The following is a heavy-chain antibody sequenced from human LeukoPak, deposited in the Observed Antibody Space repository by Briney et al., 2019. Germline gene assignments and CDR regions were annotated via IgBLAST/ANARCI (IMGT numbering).Heavy chain of an antibody. D-gene: IGHD3-3*01. CDR1: GGSFSGYY. CDR2: IYYSGST. CDR3: ARQLFWSGSYYFDY. V-gene: IGHV4-34*01. J-gene: IGHJ4*02. Sequence: SETLSLTCAVYGGSFSGYYWSWIRQPPGKGLEWIGSIYYSGSTYYNPSLKSRVTISVDTSKNPFSLKLSSVTAADTAVYYCARQLFWSGSYYFDYWGQGTLVTVSS.